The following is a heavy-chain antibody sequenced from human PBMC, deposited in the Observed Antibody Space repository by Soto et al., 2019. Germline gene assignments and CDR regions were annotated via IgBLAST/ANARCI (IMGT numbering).Heavy chain of an antibody. D-gene: IGHD3-10*01. CDR1: GGTFSSYT. CDR2: IIPILGIA. CDR3: ARGEGILWFGELLPYYYGMDV. J-gene: IGHJ6*02. Sequence: SVKVSCKASGGTFSSYTISWVRQAPGQGLEWMGRIIPILGIANYAQKFQGRVTITADKSTSTAYMELSSLRSEDTAVYYCARGEGILWFGELLPYYYGMDVWGQGTTVTVSS. V-gene: IGHV1-69*02.